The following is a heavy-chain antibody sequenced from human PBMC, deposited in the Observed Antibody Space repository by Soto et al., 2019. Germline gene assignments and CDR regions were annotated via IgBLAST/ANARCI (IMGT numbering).Heavy chain of an antibody. CDR3: ARGVYDSRGYYYP. V-gene: IGHV3-48*03. D-gene: IGHD3-22*01. Sequence: GGSLRLSCAASGSPFNSYEMSWVRQAPGKGLECISYISSVGSSISYADSVKGRFTISRDNAKNSLYLQMSTLRAEDTAVYYCARGVYDSRGYYYPWGQGTLVTVSS. CDR1: GSPFNSYE. J-gene: IGHJ5*02. CDR2: ISSVGSSI.